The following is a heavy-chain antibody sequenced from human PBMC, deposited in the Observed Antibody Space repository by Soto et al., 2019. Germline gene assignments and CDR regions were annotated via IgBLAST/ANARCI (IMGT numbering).Heavy chain of an antibody. V-gene: IGHV4-4*07. CDR3: ARDGMTTGDT. J-gene: IGHJ4*02. CDR2: VFSSVSA. Sequence: SETLSLTSIVSGVSVTRYTWSWVRQPANKGLEWIGRVFSSVSATYNPSLKSRVSISMDTAENRISLKLDSVTAAAAGVYFCARDGMTTGDTWGPGTLVTVSS. CDR1: GVSVTRYT. D-gene: IGHD7-27*01.